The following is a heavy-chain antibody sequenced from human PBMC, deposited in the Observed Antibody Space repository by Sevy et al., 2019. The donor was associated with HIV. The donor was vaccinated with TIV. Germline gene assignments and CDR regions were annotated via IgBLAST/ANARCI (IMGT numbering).Heavy chain of an antibody. D-gene: IGHD3-10*01. Sequence: GGSLRLSCAASGFTFSSYAMHWVRQAPGKGLEWVAVISYDGSNKYYADSVKGRFTISRDNSKNTLYLQMNSLRAEDTAVYYCARHMVRGALYYHGMDVWGQGTTVTVSS. CDR3: ARHMVRGALYYHGMDV. CDR2: ISYDGSNK. J-gene: IGHJ6*02. CDR1: GFTFSSYA. V-gene: IGHV3-30-3*01.